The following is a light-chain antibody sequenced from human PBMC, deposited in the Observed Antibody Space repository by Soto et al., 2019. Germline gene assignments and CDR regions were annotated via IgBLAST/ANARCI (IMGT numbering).Light chain of an antibody. CDR3: QQSYSILLS. V-gene: IGKV1-39*01. J-gene: IGKJ4*01. CDR2: AAS. CDR1: QSISNY. Sequence: DIQITQSPSSLSASVGDRVTITCRASQSISNYLNWYQQKPRKAPKLLIYAASSLQSGVPSRFSGSGSGTDFTLTISSLQPEDFATYYGQQSYSILLSFGGGTKVEIK.